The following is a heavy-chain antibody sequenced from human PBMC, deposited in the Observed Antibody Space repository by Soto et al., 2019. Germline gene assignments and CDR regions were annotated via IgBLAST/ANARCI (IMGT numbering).Heavy chain of an antibody. V-gene: IGHV4-34*01. D-gene: IGHD1-1*01. J-gene: IGHJ4*02. CDR2: IYHSGST. CDR3: ASQLGPIPVYFDY. CDR1: GGSFSGYY. Sequence: WKTSETLSLTCAVYGGSFSGYYWSWIRQPPGKGLEWIGYIYHSGSTNYNPSLKSRVTISVDTSKNQFSLKLSSVTAADTAVYYCASQLGPIPVYFDYWGQGTLVTVSS.